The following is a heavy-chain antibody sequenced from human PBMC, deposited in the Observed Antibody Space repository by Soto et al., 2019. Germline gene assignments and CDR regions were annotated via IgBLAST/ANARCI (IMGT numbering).Heavy chain of an antibody. D-gene: IGHD6-6*01. Sequence: LRLSCFASGFDLTSSRMNLVRQAPFNGLEWVASISGSGKDTFYRHSVKGRFAISRDSAGTSLFLRMDSVKVEDTAVYHCARVHLVAGSAFYCAMDVWGPGTAVTVSS. V-gene: IGHV3-21*01. CDR1: GFDLTSSR. CDR2: ISGSGKDT. J-gene: IGHJ6*02. CDR3: ARVHLVAGSAFYCAMDV.